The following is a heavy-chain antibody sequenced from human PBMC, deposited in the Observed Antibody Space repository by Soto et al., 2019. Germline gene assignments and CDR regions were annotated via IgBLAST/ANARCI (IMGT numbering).Heavy chain of an antibody. D-gene: IGHD3-16*01. CDR3: ARMGDVPYYYYGLDV. CDR2: INGYNGNT. J-gene: IGHJ6*02. CDR1: GYTFTSYG. Sequence: ASVKVSCKASGYTFTSYGITWVRQAPGQGLEWLGWINGYNGNTNYAQKLQGRVTMTTDTSTSTAYMELRSLRSDDTAVYYCARMGDVPYYYYGLDVWGQGTTVTVSS. V-gene: IGHV1-18*01.